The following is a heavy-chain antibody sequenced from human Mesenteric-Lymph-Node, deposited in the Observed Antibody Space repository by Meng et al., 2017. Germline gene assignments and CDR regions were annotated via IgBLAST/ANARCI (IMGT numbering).Heavy chain of an antibody. CDR1: GDSTSSYY. J-gene: IGHJ4*02. CDR2: IYYSGST. D-gene: IGHD3-10*01. CDR3: ARDRITMVRGVWDLEYYFDY. V-gene: IGHV4-59*01. Sequence: SETLSLTCTVSGDSTSSYYWSWIRQPPGKGLEWIGYIYYSGSTNYNPSLKSRVTISVDTSKNQFSLKLSSVTAADTAVYYCARDRITMVRGVWDLEYYFDYWGQGTLVTVSS.